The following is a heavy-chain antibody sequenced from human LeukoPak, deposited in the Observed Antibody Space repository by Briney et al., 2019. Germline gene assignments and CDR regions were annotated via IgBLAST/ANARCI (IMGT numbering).Heavy chain of an antibody. CDR1: GFTFSSYA. V-gene: IGHV3-23*01. CDR2: ITGSGGST. J-gene: IGHJ4*02. Sequence: GGSLRLSCAASGFTFSSYAMSWVRQAPGQGLEWVSGITGSGGSTYYADSVKGRFTVSRAKNTLYLQINSLRAEDTAVYYCAKVGSSWYWYFDYWGQGTLVTVSS. CDR3: AKVGSSWYWYFDY. D-gene: IGHD3-22*01.